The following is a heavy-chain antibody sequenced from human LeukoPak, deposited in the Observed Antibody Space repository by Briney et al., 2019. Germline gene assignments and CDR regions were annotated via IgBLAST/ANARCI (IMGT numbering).Heavy chain of an antibody. CDR1: GGSIRTTSYY. J-gene: IGHJ6*04. CDR3: ARESRLGVMDV. Sequence: SETLSLTCSVSGGSIRTTSYYWAWIRQPPGEGLEFIGNVYHSGSTDYNTSLKSRVSISVDTSKNQFSLKLSSVTAADTAVYYCARESRLGVMDVWGKGTTVTVSS. V-gene: IGHV4-39*07. CDR2: VYHSGST.